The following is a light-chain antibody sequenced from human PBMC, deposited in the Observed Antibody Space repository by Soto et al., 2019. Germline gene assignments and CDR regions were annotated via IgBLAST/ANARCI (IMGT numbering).Light chain of an antibody. J-gene: IGKJ4*01. V-gene: IGKV4-1*01. CDR1: QSDLYSANNKNY. CDR3: QQYYSTPLT. CDR2: WAS. Sequence: DIVMTQSPDSLAVSLGERATINCKSSQSDLYSANNKNYLAWYQQKPGQPPKLLIYWASTRESGVPDRFSGSGSGTDFPLTISSLQAEDVAVYYCQQYYSTPLTFRGGTKVDMK.